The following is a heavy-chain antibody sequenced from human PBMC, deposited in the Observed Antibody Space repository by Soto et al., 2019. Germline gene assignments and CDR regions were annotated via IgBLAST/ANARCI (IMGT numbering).Heavy chain of an antibody. D-gene: IGHD3-22*01. J-gene: IGHJ3*01. CDR1: GFSFSNYA. V-gene: IGHV3-48*02. CDR2: ISIGSGSI. CDR3: VRDDRWAFDF. Sequence: EVQLVESGGGLVQPGGSRRVSCAASGFSFSNYAINWVRQAPGKGLEGVSYISIGSGSIFYADSVKGRFTISRDDAKNSLYMQMNTLGDKDTAVYYCVRDDRWAFDFWGQGTMVTVSS.